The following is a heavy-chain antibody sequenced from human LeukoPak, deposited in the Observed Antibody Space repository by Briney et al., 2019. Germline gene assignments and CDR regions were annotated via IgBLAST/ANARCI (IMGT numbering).Heavy chain of an antibody. CDR3: ARLPTGYRSDWYFNAFDH. CDR1: GYTFSSYG. CDR2: ISPSNGDT. Sequence: ASVKVSCKASGYTFSSYGLSWVRQAPGQGLEWMGWISPSNGDTKYVQNLQGRATMTTDTSTSTAYMELRSLRSDDTAVYYCARLPTGYRSDWYFNAFDHWGQGTLVAVSS. V-gene: IGHV1-18*01. D-gene: IGHD6-19*01. J-gene: IGHJ4*02.